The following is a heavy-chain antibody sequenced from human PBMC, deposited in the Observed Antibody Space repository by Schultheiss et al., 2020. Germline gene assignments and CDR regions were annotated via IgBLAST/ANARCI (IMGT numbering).Heavy chain of an antibody. D-gene: IGHD4-17*01. J-gene: IGHJ3*02. CDR1: GFTFSNAW. Sequence: GGSLRLSCAASGFTFSNAWMNWVRQAPGKGLEWVGRIKSKTDGGTTDYAAPVKGRFTISRDDSKNTLYLQMNSLKTEDTAVYYCTTEKDTTDPDAFDIWGQGTMVTVSS. CDR3: TTEKDTTDPDAFDI. V-gene: IGHV3-15*07. CDR2: IKSKTDGGTT.